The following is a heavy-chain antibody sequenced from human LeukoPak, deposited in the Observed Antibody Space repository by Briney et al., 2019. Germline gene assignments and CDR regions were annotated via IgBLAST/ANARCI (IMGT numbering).Heavy chain of an antibody. CDR2: INPSGGST. CDR1: GGTFSSYA. CDR3: ARDGSYGDYGVLSWFDP. J-gene: IGHJ5*02. D-gene: IGHD4-17*01. Sequence: GASVKVSCKASGGTFSSYAISWVRQAPGQGLEWMGIINPSGGSTSYAQKFQGRVTMTRDTSTSTVYMELSSLRSGDTAVYYCARDGSYGDYGVLSWFDPWGQGTLVTVSS. V-gene: IGHV1-46*01.